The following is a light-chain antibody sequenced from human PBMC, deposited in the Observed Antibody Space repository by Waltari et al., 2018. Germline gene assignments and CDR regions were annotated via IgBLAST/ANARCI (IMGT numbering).Light chain of an antibody. CDR2: TAS. J-gene: IGKJ4*01. V-gene: IGKV1-9*01. CDR1: HYINND. Sequence: DIQLTQSPSFMSASVGDRVTITCRASHYINNDLAWYQQKPGKVPKLLIYTASFLQSGVPSRFGGSGSGTEFTLSISSLQPEDFATYLCQQSKTYPLTFGGGTKVEIK. CDR3: QQSKTYPLT.